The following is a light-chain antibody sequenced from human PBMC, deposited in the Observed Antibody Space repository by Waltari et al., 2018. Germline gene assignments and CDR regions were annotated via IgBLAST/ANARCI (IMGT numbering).Light chain of an antibody. CDR1: QTVLYSSNNKNY. Sequence: DIVMTKSPDSLAVSLGERATINCKSSQTVLYSSNNKNYLAWYQQKPGQPPKLLIYWASTRESGVPDRFSGSGSGTDFTLTISSLQAEDVAVYYCQQYYSSPYTFGQGTQLEIK. V-gene: IGKV4-1*01. J-gene: IGKJ2*01. CDR3: QQYYSSPYT. CDR2: WAS.